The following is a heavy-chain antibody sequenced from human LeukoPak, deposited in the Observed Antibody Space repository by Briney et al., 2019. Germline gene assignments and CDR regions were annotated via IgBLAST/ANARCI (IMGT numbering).Heavy chain of an antibody. D-gene: IGHD5-18*01. J-gene: IGHJ4*02. CDR2: ISGSSSTI. Sequence: GGSLRLSCAASRFTFSDYYMTWIRQAPGKGLEGVSYISGSSSTIYYADSVKGRFTISRDNAKNSLYLQMNSLRDEDTAVYYCARPPEGYSYGFYFGHWGQGAPVIVSS. CDR1: RFTFSDYY. V-gene: IGHV3-11*01. CDR3: ARPPEGYSYGFYFGH.